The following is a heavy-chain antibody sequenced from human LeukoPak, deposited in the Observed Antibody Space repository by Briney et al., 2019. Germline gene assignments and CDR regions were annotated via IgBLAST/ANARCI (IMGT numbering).Heavy chain of an antibody. V-gene: IGHV4-31*03. CDR3: ARRKFYDRSGYYYFDH. J-gene: IGHJ4*02. CDR1: GDSISSGGYY. D-gene: IGHD3-22*01. CDR2: ISYSGTT. Sequence: SETLSLTCTVSGDSISSGGYYWTWIRQHPGKGLEWIGYISYSGTTYYNPSLQSRVIISLDTPKNQFSLRLDSVTAADMAVYYCARRKFYDRSGYYYFDHWGQGTLVTVSS.